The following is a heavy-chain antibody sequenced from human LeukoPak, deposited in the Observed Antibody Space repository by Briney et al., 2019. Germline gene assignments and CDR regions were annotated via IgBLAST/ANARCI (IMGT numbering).Heavy chain of an antibody. CDR2: ITGNGGNA. J-gene: IGHJ4*02. D-gene: IGHD1-26*01. V-gene: IGHV3-23*01. CDR3: AKTQSGTYSYFDH. Sequence: GGSLRLSCAASGFTFSSYAMSWVRQAPGKGLEWVSLITGNGGNAYFADSVKGRFTISRDNSKNTLYLQMNSLRAEDTAVYYCAKTQSGTYSYFDHWGLGALVTVSS. CDR1: GFTFSSYA.